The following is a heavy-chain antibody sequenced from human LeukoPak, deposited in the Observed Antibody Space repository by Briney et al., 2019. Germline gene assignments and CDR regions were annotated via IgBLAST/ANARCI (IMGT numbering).Heavy chain of an antibody. CDR3: ARGQRYYYDSSGYGGNWFDP. V-gene: IGHV4-4*07. CDR1: GGSISSYY. Sequence: SETLSLTCTVSGGSISSYYWSWIRQPAGKGLEWIGRIYTSGSTNYNPSLKSRVTISVDTSKNQFSLKLSSVTAADTAVYYCARGQRYYYDSSGYGGNWFDPWGQGTLVTVSS. J-gene: IGHJ5*02. D-gene: IGHD3-22*01. CDR2: IYTSGST.